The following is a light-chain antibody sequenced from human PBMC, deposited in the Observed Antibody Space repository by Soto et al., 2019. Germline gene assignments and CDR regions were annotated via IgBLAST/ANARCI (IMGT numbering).Light chain of an antibody. CDR3: SSYTSSDTPYV. CDR1: SSDVGGYNY. Sequence: QSALTQPASVSGSPGQSITISCTGTSSDVGGYNYVSWYQQHPDKAPKLMIYVVSNRPSGVSNRFSGSKSGNTTSLTISGLLAEDEADYYCSSYTSSDTPYVFGTGTKLTAL. J-gene: IGLJ1*01. V-gene: IGLV2-14*01. CDR2: VVS.